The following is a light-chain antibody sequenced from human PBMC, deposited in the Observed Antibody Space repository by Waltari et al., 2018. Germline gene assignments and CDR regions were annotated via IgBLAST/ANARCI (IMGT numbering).Light chain of an antibody. J-gene: IGLJ2*01. CDR1: ALPKKY. Sequence: SYELPQPPPVSVSPGQTDRITCPGHALPKKYAFWYQQKSGQAPVLIIYDDNKRPSGIPERFSGSSSGTMATLTISGAQVEDEADYYCYSTDSTGNHVVFGGGTKLTVL. V-gene: IGLV3-10*01. CDR3: YSTDSTGNHVV. CDR2: DDN.